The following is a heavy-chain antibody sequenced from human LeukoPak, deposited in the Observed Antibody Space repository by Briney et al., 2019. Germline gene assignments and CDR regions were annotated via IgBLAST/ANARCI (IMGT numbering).Heavy chain of an antibody. J-gene: IGHJ4*02. Sequence: GGSLRLSCAASEFTVSSNYMNWVRQAPGKGLEWVSFIYSGGSTYYADSVKGRFTISRGTSTNTIYLQVIRLRTEDTALYYCAREPWFGATKLIDYWGQGTLVTVSS. V-gene: IGHV3-53*01. CDR1: EFTVSSNY. D-gene: IGHD3-10*01. CDR3: AREPWFGATKLIDY. CDR2: IYSGGST.